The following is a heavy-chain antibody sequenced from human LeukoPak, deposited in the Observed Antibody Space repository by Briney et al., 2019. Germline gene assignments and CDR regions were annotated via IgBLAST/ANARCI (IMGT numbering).Heavy chain of an antibody. CDR1: GGTFSSYA. CDR3: ARDLLQVGATIFDY. J-gene: IGHJ4*02. CDR2: IIPIFGTA. V-gene: IGHV1-69*01. Sequence: ASVKVSCKASGGTFSSYAISWVRQAPGQGLEWMGGIIPIFGTANYAQKFQGRVTITADESTSTAYMELSSLRSEDTAVYYCARDLLQVGATIFDYWGQGTLVTVSS. D-gene: IGHD1-26*01.